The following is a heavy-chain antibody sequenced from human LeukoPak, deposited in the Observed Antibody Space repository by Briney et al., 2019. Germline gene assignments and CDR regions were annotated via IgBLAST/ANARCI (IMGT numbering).Heavy chain of an antibody. CDR1: GYTFTSYG. J-gene: IGHJ4*02. Sequence: ASVKVSCKASGYTFTSYGISWVRQAPGQGLEWMGWINPNSGGTNYAQKFQGRVTMTRDTSASTAYMELSSLRSEDTAVYYCARDRQGPIDYWGQGTLVTVSS. CDR3: ARDRQGPIDY. V-gene: IGHV1-18*01. CDR2: INPNSGGT.